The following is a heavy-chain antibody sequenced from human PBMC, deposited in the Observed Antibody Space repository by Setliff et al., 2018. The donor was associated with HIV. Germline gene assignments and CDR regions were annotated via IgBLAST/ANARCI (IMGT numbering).Heavy chain of an antibody. Sequence: PGGSLRLSCAASGFTFRNHAMHWVRQAPGKGLEWVAVISYDGSNKFYADSVKGRFTISRDNAKDSVSLQMNNLRAEDMALYYCTKGGGDNYGSLYFDFWGQGTLVTVSS. CDR1: GFTFRNHA. D-gene: IGHD2-21*02. V-gene: IGHV3-30*04. CDR2: ISYDGSNK. CDR3: TKGGGDNYGSLYFDF. J-gene: IGHJ4*02.